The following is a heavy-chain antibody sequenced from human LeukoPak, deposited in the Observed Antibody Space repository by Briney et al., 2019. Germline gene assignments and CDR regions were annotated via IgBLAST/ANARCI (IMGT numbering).Heavy chain of an antibody. CDR2: IYPGDSDT. CDR1: GYSFTSYW. V-gene: IGHV5-51*01. CDR3: ARQLVVRAVGIAFDI. J-gene: IGHJ3*02. Sequence: GESLKISCKGSGYSFTSYWIGWVRPMPGKGLEWMGIIYPGDSDTRYSPSFQGQVTTSADKSISTAYLQWSSLKASDTAMYYCARQLVVRAVGIAFDIWGQGTMVTVSS. D-gene: IGHD3-22*01.